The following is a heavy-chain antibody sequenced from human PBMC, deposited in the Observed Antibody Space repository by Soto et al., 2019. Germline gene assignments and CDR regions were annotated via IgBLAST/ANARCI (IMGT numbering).Heavy chain of an antibody. V-gene: IGHV3-21*01. CDR1: GFTFSSYS. CDR3: ARVNSEDYDFWSGYRMGAYFDY. Sequence: GGSLRLSCAASGFTFSSYSMNWVRQAPGKGLEWVSSISSSSSYIYYADSVKGRFTISRDNAKNSLYLQMNSLRAEDTAVYYCARVNSEDYDFWSGYRMGAYFDYWGQGTLVTVSS. CDR2: ISSSSSYI. D-gene: IGHD3-3*01. J-gene: IGHJ4*02.